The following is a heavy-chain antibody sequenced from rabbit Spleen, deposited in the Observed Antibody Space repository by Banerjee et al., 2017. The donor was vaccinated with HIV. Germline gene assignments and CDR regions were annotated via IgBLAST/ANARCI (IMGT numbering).Heavy chain of an antibody. CDR1: GIDFSRHYD. J-gene: IGHJ4*01. CDR3: AREGGIVVAGAFNL. CDR2: IYTGNVKT. V-gene: IGHV1S45*01. Sequence: QEQLVESGGGLVQPEGSLTLTCKASGIDFSRHYDMCWVRQAPGKGLEWIGCIYTGNVKTYYASWAKGRFAISKASSTTVTLQMTSLTVADTATYFCAREGGIVVAGAFNLWGPGTLVTVS. D-gene: IGHD4-1*01.